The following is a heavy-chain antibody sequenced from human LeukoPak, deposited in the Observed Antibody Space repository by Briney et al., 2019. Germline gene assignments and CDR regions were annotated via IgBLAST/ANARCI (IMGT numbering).Heavy chain of an antibody. CDR2: ISYDGSNK. CDR1: GITFSSYG. J-gene: IGHJ4*02. Sequence: GGSLRLSCAASGITFSSYGMHWVRQAPGKGLEWVAVISYDGSNKYYADSVKGRFTISRDNSKNTLYLQMNSLRAEDTAVYYCAKDRTGSGSYFYWGQGTLVTVSS. D-gene: IGHD3-10*01. V-gene: IGHV3-30*18. CDR3: AKDRTGSGSYFY.